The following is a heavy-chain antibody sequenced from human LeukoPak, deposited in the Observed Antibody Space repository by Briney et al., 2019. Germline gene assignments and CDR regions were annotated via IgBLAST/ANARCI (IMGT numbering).Heavy chain of an antibody. CDR3: ARENTENPIGLDSATTTYYLDH. CDR2: IFYNGNT. D-gene: IGHD1-14*01. CDR1: GGSISSSSYY. J-gene: IGHJ4*02. V-gene: IGHV4-39*07. Sequence: SETLSLTCTVSGGSISSSSYYWGWIRQPPGKGLEWLGNIFYNGNTYFNPSLKSRVTISVETSKTQFSLRLTSVTAADTAMYYCARENTENPIGLDSATTTYYLDHWGQGTLVTVSS.